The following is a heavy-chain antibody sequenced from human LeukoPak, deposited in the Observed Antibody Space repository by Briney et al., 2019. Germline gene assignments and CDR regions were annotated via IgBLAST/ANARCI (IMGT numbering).Heavy chain of an antibody. J-gene: IGHJ4*02. V-gene: IGHV3-15*01. CDR2: IRSKTDGGTT. D-gene: IGHD4-17*01. CDR3: TAYGLDY. Sequence: GGSLRLSCAASGFTFSNAWMHWVRQAPGKGLEWVGRIRSKTDGGTTKGRFTISRDDSKTTLYLQMNSLKTEDTAVYYRTAYGLDYWGQGTLVTVSS. CDR1: GFTFSNAW.